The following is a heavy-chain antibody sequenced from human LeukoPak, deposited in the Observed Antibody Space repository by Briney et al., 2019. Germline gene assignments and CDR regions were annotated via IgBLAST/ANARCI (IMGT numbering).Heavy chain of an antibody. Sequence: PGGSLRLSCAASGFTVTSNYMTWVRQAPGKGLEWVSLIYSVGSTYYADSVKGRFTISRDKSKNTLFLQMNSLRAEDTAVYYCARGGSYLSAFDIWGQGTMVTVSS. V-gene: IGHV3-53*01. CDR2: IYSVGST. CDR3: ARGGSYLSAFDI. CDR1: GFTVTSNY. J-gene: IGHJ3*02. D-gene: IGHD1-26*01.